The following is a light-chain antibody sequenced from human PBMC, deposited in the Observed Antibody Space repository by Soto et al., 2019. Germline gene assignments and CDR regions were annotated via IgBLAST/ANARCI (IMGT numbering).Light chain of an antibody. CDR3: QQYYSYPRT. J-gene: IGKJ1*01. Sequence: EIVLTQSPVTLSLSPGERATLSCRASQSVRTYLAWYQVKPGQAPRLLIYDASRRASGVPARFSGSGSGTDFTLTISSLEPEDFATYYCQQYYSYPRTFGQGTKVEIK. V-gene: IGKV3-11*01. CDR2: DAS. CDR1: QSVRTY.